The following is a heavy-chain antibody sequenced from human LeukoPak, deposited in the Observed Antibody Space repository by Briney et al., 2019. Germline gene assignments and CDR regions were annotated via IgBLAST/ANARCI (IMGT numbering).Heavy chain of an antibody. CDR2: IKQAGSEK. D-gene: IGHD3-3*01. V-gene: IGHV3-7*01. J-gene: IGHJ4*02. CDR1: GFTFSSYW. Sequence: PGGSLRLSCAASGFTFSSYWMSWVRQAPGKGLEWVANIKQAGSEKYYVDSVKGRFTISRDNAKNSLYLQMNSLRAEDTAVYYCARSRWEWLCVYWGEGTLVTVSS. CDR3: ARSRWEWLCVY.